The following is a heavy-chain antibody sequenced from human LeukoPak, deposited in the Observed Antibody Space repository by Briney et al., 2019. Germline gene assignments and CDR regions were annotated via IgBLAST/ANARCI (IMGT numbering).Heavy chain of an antibody. CDR1: EFKFGDYA. J-gene: IGHJ2*01. V-gene: IGHV3-9*01. CDR3: VRSVVVVAATPTHFDL. CDR2: ISWSSGHM. Sequence: GGSLRLSCAAAEFKFGDYAMHWVRQDPGKGLEWVAGISWSSGHMEYAESVKGRFTISRDNARNALYLQMDGLRRDDTALYYCVRSVVVVAATPTHFDLWGRGTQVIVSS. D-gene: IGHD2-15*01.